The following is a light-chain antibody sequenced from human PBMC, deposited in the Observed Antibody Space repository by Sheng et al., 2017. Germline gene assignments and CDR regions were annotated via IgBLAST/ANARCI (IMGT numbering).Light chain of an antibody. V-gene: IGKV1-39*01. CDR2: HSS. CDR3: QQSFSTPFT. J-gene: IGKJ3*01. Sequence: DIQMTQSPSSLSASVGDRVTITCRASQSISSYLNWYQQKPGKAPKLLIFHSSSLQSGAPFRFSGSGSGTDFTLTISSLQPEDFATYYCQQSFSTPFTFGPGTKWXSN. CDR1: QSISSY.